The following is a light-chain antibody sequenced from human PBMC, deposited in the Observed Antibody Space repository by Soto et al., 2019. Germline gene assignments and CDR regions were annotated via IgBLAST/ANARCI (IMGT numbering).Light chain of an antibody. V-gene: IGKV3-20*01. Sequence: EIVLTQSPGTLSLSPGEGASLSCRASQSVSNNYLAWYQQKPGQAPRLLIYGASSRATGIPDRFSGSGSGTDFILTISRLEPEDFAVYYCQQYGSSPRTFGQGTKVDIK. CDR2: GAS. J-gene: IGKJ1*01. CDR1: QSVSNNY. CDR3: QQYGSSPRT.